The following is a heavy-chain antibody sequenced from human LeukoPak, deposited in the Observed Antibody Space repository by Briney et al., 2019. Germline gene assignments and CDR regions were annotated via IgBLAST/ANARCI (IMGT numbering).Heavy chain of an antibody. CDR3: ARLRIAARLYYYYMDV. D-gene: IGHD6-6*01. CDR2: KKQDGNEK. CDR1: GFTFSSYW. Sequence: GGSLRLSCAASGFTFSSYWMSWVSQAPGKGLECVANKKQDGNEKYYVDSVKRRFTISRDNAKNSLYLQMNSLRAEDTAVYYCARLRIAARLYYYYMDVWGKGTTVTVSS. J-gene: IGHJ6*03. V-gene: IGHV3-7*01.